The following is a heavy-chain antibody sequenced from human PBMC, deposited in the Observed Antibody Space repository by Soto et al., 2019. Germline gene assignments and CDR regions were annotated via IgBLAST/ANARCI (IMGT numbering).Heavy chain of an antibody. V-gene: IGHV4-59*01. D-gene: IGHD4-17*01. J-gene: IGHJ6*02. Sequence: SETLCLTCTVAGASISSYYWSWIRQPPGKGLEWIGYIFYSGSTNYNPSLKSRVTLSVDTSKNQFSLKLSSVTAADTAVYYCARDQKTVTTDYHYYYAMDVWGQGTTVTVS. CDR1: GASISSYY. CDR3: ARDQKTVTTDYHYYYAMDV. CDR2: IFYSGST.